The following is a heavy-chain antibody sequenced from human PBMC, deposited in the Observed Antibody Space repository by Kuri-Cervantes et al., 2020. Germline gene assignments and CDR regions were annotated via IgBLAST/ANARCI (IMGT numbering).Heavy chain of an antibody. D-gene: IGHD1-1*01. CDR3: ARDTELERRSGWFDP. CDR1: GGSFSGYY. J-gene: IGHJ5*02. Sequence: SETLSLTCAVYGGSFSGYYWSWIRQPPGKGLEWIGEINHSGSTNYNPSLKSRVTISVDKSKNQFSLKLSPVTAADTAVYYCARDTELERRSGWFDPWGQGTLVTVSS. CDR2: INHSGST. V-gene: IGHV4-34*01.